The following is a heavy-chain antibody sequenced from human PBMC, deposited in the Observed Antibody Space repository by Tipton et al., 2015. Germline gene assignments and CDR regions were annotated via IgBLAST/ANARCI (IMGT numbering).Heavy chain of an antibody. D-gene: IGHD1-26*01. J-gene: IGHJ4*02. CDR3: ARNMTKLTRGYSGYFDY. V-gene: IGHV3-7*03. Sequence: SLRLSCAASGFPFSTYWMSWVRQAPGKGLEWVANIKQDGSEKYYVESVKGRFTVSRDNAKNSLYLQMNSLRAEDTAVYYCARNMTKLTRGYSGYFDYWGQGNLVIVSS. CDR2: IKQDGSEK. CDR1: GFPFSTYW.